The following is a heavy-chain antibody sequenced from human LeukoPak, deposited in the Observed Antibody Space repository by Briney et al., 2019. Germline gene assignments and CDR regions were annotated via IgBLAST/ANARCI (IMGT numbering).Heavy chain of an antibody. CDR3: ARHASSSLYYYMDV. V-gene: IGHV4-4*09. CDR2: IYTSGST. D-gene: IGHD6-6*01. Sequence: SETLSLTCTVSGGSISSYYWSWIRQPPGKGLEWIGYIYTSGSTNYNPSLKSRVTMSVDTSKNQFSLKLSSVTAADTAVYYCARHASSSLYYYMDVWGKGTTVTVSS. CDR1: GGSISSYY. J-gene: IGHJ6*03.